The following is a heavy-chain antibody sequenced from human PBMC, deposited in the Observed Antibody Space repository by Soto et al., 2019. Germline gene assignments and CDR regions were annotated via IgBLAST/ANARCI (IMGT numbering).Heavy chain of an antibody. CDR2: ISGSGGTT. CDR3: ANGSWFDP. D-gene: IGHD3-10*01. J-gene: IGHJ5*01. V-gene: IGHV3-23*01. Sequence: EVQLLESGGGFIQPGGSLRLSCMGSGFIFHNHALTWVRQAPGKGPEWVSSISGSGGTTYYADSVKGRFTISRDNSKNKLSLELHNLTVDASAVYYCANGSWFDPWGQGTQVTVSS. CDR1: GFIFHNHA.